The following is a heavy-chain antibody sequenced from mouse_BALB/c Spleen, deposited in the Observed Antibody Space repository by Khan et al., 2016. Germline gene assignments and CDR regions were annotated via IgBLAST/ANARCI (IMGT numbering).Heavy chain of an antibody. J-gene: IGHJ4*01. CDR2: ISYSGST. CDR1: GYSITSDYA. D-gene: IGHD1-2*01. CDR3: ARTPTAYYTMDD. Sequence: EVQLQESGPGLVKPSQSLSLTCTVTGYSITSDYAWNWIRQFPGNKLEWMGYISYSGSTSYYPSLKSRISITRDTSKNQFFLQLNSVTTEDTATYYCARTPTAYYTMDDWGQGTSDTVSS. V-gene: IGHV3-2*02.